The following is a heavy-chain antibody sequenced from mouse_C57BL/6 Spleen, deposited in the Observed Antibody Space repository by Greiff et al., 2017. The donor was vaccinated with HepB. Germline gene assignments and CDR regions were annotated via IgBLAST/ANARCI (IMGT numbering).Heavy chain of an antibody. CDR3: ARFTTVVATGDAMDY. D-gene: IGHD1-1*01. J-gene: IGHJ4*01. CDR1: GFSLSTFGMG. Sequence: QVTLKVSGPGILQPSQTLSLTCSFSGFSLSTFGMGVGWIRQPSGKGLEWLAHIWWDDDKYYNPALKSRLTISKDTSKNQVFLKIAKVDTADTATYYCARFTTVVATGDAMDYWGQGTSVTVSS. V-gene: IGHV8-8*01. CDR2: IWWDDDK.